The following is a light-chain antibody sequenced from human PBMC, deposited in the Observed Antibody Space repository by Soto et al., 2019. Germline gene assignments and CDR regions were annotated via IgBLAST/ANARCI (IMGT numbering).Light chain of an antibody. V-gene: IGKV1-5*01. CDR3: QQYNGPRT. CDR1: QSISSW. Sequence: DIQMTQSPSTLSASVGDRVTITCRASQSISSWLAWYQQKPGKAPNLLIYDASSLESGVPSRFSGSGSGTEFTLTISSLQPDDFGTHYCQQYNGPRTFGHGTKVEIK. J-gene: IGKJ1*01. CDR2: DAS.